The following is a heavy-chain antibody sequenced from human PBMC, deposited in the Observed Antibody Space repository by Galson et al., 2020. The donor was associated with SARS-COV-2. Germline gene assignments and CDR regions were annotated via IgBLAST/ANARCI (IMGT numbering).Heavy chain of an antibody. CDR1: GFTFSNSG. Sequence: GESLKISCAASGFTFSNSGMHWVRQAPGKGLEWVALISYHGSNLYYADSVQCRFTISRDNFRNTVVLEMNSLRTEDTAVYYCVTGGGDAGWGYFDYWGQGTLVTVSS. CDR3: VTGGGDAGWGYFDY. J-gene: IGHJ4*02. V-gene: IGHV3-30*03. D-gene: IGHD2-21*01. CDR2: ISYHGSNL.